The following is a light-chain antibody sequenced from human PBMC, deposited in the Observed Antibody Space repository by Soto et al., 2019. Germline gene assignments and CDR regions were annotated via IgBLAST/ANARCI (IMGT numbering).Light chain of an antibody. CDR2: SNN. V-gene: IGLV1-44*01. Sequence: QSVLTQPPSASGTPGQRVTISCSGSRSNIGSNTVNWYQQLPGSAPKLLIYSNNQRPSGVPDRFSGSKSGTSASLAIRGLQSEDEADYYCAAWDDSLNGFYVFGTGTKLTVL. J-gene: IGLJ1*01. CDR3: AAWDDSLNGFYV. CDR1: RSNIGSNT.